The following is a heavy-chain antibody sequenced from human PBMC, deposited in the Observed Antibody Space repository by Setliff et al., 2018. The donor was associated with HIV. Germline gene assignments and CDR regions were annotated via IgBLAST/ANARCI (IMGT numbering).Heavy chain of an antibody. CDR1: GASISSDS. J-gene: IGHJ5*02. CDR3: AKGGASSHWLGP. V-gene: IGHV4-59*01. D-gene: IGHD3-16*01. Sequence: SETLSLTCTVSGASISSDSWSWIRQSPGKGLEWIGFILNREITNYNPSLQNRVSISMDTSKDQSSLKLHSVTAADTAIYHCAKGGASSHWLGPWGQGTLVTVSS. CDR2: ILNREIT.